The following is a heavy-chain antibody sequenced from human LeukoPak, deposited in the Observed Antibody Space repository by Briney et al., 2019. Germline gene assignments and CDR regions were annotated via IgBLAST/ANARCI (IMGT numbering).Heavy chain of an antibody. Sequence: SVRVSCKASGGTFSSYAISWVRQAPGQGLEWMGGIIPIFGTANYAQKFQGRVTITADKSTSTAYMELSSLRSEDTAVYYCARDRLDDYSNYYYYYYMDVWGRGTTVTVSS. J-gene: IGHJ6*03. CDR2: IIPIFGTA. CDR3: ARDRLDDYSNYYYYYYMDV. D-gene: IGHD4-11*01. V-gene: IGHV1-69*06. CDR1: GGTFSSYA.